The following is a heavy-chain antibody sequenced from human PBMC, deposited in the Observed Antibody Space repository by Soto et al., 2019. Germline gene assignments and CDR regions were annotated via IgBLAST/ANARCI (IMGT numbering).Heavy chain of an antibody. J-gene: IGHJ4*02. D-gene: IGHD6-13*01. Sequence: GGSLSLSCAASGFTFDDYAMHWVRQAPGKGLEWVSGINWNSVTFDYADSVKGRFTISRDNAKNSLYLQMDSLRVEDMAVYHCARGSPAPGHAGFDHWGQGTLVTVSS. CDR2: INWNSVTF. CDR1: GFTFDDYA. V-gene: IGHV3-9*03. CDR3: ARGSPAPGHAGFDH.